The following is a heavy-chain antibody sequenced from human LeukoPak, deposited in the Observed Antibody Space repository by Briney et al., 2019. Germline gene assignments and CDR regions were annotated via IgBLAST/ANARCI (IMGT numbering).Heavy chain of an antibody. D-gene: IGHD3-3*01. CDR2: IYPGDSVT. V-gene: IGHV5-51*01. CDR1: GYSFTSYW. CDR3: AIGDFWSGYPAPYFDY. J-gene: IGHJ4*02. Sequence: GESLKISCKGSGYSFTSYWIGWVRQMPGKGLEWMGIIYPGDSVTRYSPSFQGQVTISADKSISTAYLQWSSLKASDTAMYYCAIGDFWSGYPAPYFDYWGQGTLVTVSS.